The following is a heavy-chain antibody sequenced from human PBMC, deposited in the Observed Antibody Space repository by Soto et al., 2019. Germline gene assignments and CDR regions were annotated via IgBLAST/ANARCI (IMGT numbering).Heavy chain of an antibody. V-gene: IGHV1-69*13. J-gene: IGHJ3*02. Sequence: ASVKVSCKASGGTFSSYAISWVRQAPGQGLEWMGGIIPIFGTANYAQKFQGRVTITADESTSTAYMELSSLRSEDTAVYYCAREGDSSGFDDAFDIWGQGTMVTVSS. D-gene: IGHD3-22*01. CDR3: AREGDSSGFDDAFDI. CDR2: IIPIFGTA. CDR1: GGTFSSYA.